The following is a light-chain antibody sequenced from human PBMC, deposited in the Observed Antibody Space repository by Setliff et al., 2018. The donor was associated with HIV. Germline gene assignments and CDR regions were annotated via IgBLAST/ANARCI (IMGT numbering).Light chain of an antibody. CDR1: QDISDW. V-gene: IGKV1-12*02. CDR3: QQGNSFPSRT. CDR2: AAS. J-gene: IGKJ4*01. Sequence: DIQMTQSPSSVSASVGDKVTITCQASQDISDWLAWYQQKPGKAPQLLIYAASSLHSGVPSRFSGSGSGTHFTLTISSLQPEDFATYYCQQGNSFPSRTFGGGTKVDIK.